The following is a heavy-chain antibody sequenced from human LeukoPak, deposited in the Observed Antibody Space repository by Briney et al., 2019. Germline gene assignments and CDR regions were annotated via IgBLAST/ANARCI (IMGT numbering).Heavy chain of an antibody. CDR1: GFTFSSYA. D-gene: IGHD3-9*01. CDR3: AKKYYDILTGFGCFDY. J-gene: IGHJ4*02. Sequence: QPGGSLRLSCAASGFTFSSYAMSWVRQAPGKGLEWVSAISGSGGSTYYADPVKGRFTISRDNSKNTLYLQMNSLRAEDTAVYYCAKKYYDILTGFGCFDYWGQGTLVTVSS. CDR2: ISGSGGST. V-gene: IGHV3-23*01.